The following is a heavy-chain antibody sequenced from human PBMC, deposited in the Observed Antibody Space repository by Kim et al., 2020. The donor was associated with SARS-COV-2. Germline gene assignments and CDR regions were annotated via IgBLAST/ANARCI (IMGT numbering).Heavy chain of an antibody. CDR3: ARGLHYYGSGSYTPFSYYYTMDV. CDR1: GYTFTDYG. CDR2: VSANDGNT. J-gene: IGHJ6*02. D-gene: IGHD3-10*01. Sequence: ASVKVSCKASGYTFTDYGVSWVRQAPGQGLEWMGWVSANDGNTRYAQKLQGRVTMTTHTSTNTAYMELTSLRSNDTAVYYCARGLHYYGSGSYTPFSYYYTMDVWGRGTTVTVSS. V-gene: IGHV1-18*04.